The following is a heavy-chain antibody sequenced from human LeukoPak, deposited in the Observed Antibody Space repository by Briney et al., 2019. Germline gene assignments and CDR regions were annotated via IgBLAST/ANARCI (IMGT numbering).Heavy chain of an antibody. Sequence: AASVKVSCKASGGTFSSYAISWVRQAPGQGLEWMGGIIPIFGTANYAQKFQGRVTITADKSTSTAYMELSSLRSEDTAVYYCARGPPGAYYYYMDVWGKGTTVTVSS. CDR3: ARGPPGAYYYYMDV. J-gene: IGHJ6*03. CDR2: IIPIFGTA. CDR1: GGTFSSYA. V-gene: IGHV1-69*06.